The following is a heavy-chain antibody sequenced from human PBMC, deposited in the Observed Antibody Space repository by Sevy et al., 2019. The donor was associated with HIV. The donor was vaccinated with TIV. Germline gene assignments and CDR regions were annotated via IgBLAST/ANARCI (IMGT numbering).Heavy chain of an antibody. CDR2: ISYDGSYK. CDR1: GFTFSSYA. CDR3: ARDSGYSINWYPAY. J-gene: IGHJ4*02. V-gene: IGHV3-30*03. D-gene: IGHD6-13*01. Sequence: GGSLRLSCAVSGFTFSSYAMSWVRQAPGKGLEWVAVISYDGSYKSYGDSVKGRFTISRDDSKNTLYLQMNSLRPEDTAVYYCARDSGYSINWYPAYWGQGTLVTVSS.